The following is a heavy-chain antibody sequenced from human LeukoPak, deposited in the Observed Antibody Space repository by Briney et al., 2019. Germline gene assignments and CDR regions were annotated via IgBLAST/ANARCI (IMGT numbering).Heavy chain of an antibody. D-gene: IGHD1-26*01. Sequence: EASVKVSCKASGYTFTAYYVHWVRQAPGQGLEWMGWINPNSGGTKYAQKFQGRVTMTRDTSISTAYMELSRLRTDDTAVYYCARVDRMWELLPYWGQGTLVTVSS. V-gene: IGHV1-2*02. CDR1: GYTFTAYY. CDR2: INPNSGGT. CDR3: ARVDRMWELLPY. J-gene: IGHJ4*02.